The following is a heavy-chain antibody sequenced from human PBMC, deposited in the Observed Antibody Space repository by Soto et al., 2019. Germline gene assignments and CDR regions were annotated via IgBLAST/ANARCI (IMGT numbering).Heavy chain of an antibody. V-gene: IGHV3-23*01. Sequence: GGSLRLSCGAPGFTFSSYAMSWVRQAPGKGLEWVSGISGSGGSTYYADSVKGRFTISRDNSKNTLYLQMNRLRAEDTAVYYRAQEDQQHGIAYWGQGSLVTVSS. J-gene: IGHJ4*02. CDR3: AQEDQQHGIAY. CDR1: GFTFSSYA. D-gene: IGHD6-13*01. CDR2: ISGSGGST.